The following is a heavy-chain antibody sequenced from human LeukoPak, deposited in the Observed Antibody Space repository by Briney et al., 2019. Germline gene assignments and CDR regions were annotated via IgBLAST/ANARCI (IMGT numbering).Heavy chain of an antibody. CDR2: INHSGST. CDR1: GGSISSYY. J-gene: IGHJ4*02. D-gene: IGHD1-26*01. CDR3: ARGGGSYYY. V-gene: IGHV4-34*01. Sequence: SETLSLTCTVSGGSISSYYWSWIRQPPGKGLEWIGEINHSGSTNYNPSLKSRVTISVDTSKNQFSLKLSSVTAADTAVYYCARGGGSYYYWGQGTLVTVSS.